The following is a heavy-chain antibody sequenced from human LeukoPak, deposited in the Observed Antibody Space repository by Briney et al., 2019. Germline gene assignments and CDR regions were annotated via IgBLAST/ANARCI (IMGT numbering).Heavy chain of an antibody. CDR2: ISGIGGST. J-gene: IGHJ4*02. Sequence: GVSLRLSCAASGFTFSSYAMSGVRQAPGKGREWVSAISGIGGSTYYADSVKGRFTISRDNSKNTLYLQMNSMTAEDTAVYYCANDRKLRFLEWLFDYWGQGTLVTVSS. V-gene: IGHV3-23*01. CDR3: ANDRKLRFLEWLFDY. D-gene: IGHD3-3*01. CDR1: GFTFSSYA.